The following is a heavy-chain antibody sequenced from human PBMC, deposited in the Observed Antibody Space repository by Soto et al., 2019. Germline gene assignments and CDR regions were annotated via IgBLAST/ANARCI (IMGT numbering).Heavy chain of an antibody. CDR3: VKENIVATSYYFDY. CDR2: ISSNGGST. CDR1: GVTFSSYA. V-gene: IGHV3-64D*08. D-gene: IGHD5-12*01. J-gene: IGHJ4*02. Sequence: GGSLRLSCSASGVTFSSYAMHWVRQTPGKGLEYVSAISSNGGSTYYADSVKGRFTISRDNSKNTLYLQMSSLRAEDTAVYYCVKENIVATSYYFDYWGQGTLVTVSS.